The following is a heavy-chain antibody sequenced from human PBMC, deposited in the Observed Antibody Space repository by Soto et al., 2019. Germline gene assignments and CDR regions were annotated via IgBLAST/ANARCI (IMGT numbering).Heavy chain of an antibody. V-gene: IGHV3-73*01. CDR1: GFTFSSYW. Sequence: PGGSLRLSCAASGFTFSSYWMSWVRQAPGKGLEWVGRIRSKANSYATAYAASVKGRFIISRDDSKNTAYLQINSLEPEDTAVFFFTRHGGDYSKKYYYYDMDVWGQGTTVTVSS. J-gene: IGHJ6*02. CDR2: IRSKANSYAT. D-gene: IGHD2-21*02. CDR3: TRHGGDYSKKYYYYDMDV.